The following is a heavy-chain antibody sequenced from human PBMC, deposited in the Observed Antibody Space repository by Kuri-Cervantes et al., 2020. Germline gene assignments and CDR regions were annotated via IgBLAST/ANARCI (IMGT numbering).Heavy chain of an antibody. CDR1: GFTFSSYA. J-gene: IGHJ6*03. CDR2: ISYDGSNK. CDR3: ARDGDITGTIYYYMDV. V-gene: IGHV3-30-3*01. Sequence: GESLKISCAASGFTFSSYAMHWVRQAPGKGLEWVAVISYDGSNKYYADSVKGRFTISRDNSKNTLYLQMNSLRAEDTAVYYCARDGDITGTIYYYMDVWGKGTTVTVSS. D-gene: IGHD1-20*01.